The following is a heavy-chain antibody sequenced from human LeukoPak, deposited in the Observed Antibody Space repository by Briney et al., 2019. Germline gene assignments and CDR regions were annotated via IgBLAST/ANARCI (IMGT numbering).Heavy chain of an antibody. V-gene: IGHV3-23*01. CDR2: ISGSGGST. J-gene: IGHJ4*02. Sequence: GGSLRLSCAASGFTFSSFAMSRVRQAPGKGLEWVSSISGSGGSTCYADSVKGRFTISRDNSKKTLYLQMNSLRAEDTAVYFCAKEMTYSSGWKVGDYWGQGTLVTVSS. D-gene: IGHD6-19*01. CDR3: AKEMTYSSGWKVGDY. CDR1: GFTFSSFA.